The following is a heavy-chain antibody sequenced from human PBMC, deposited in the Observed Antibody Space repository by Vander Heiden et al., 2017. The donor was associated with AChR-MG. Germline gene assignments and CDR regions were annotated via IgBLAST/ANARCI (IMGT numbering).Heavy chain of an antibody. J-gene: IGHJ2*01. CDR1: GFTFSSYG. V-gene: IGHV3-30*18. CDR2: ISYDGSNK. Sequence: QVQLVESGGGVVQPGRSLRLSCAASGFTFSSYGMHWVRQAPGKGLEWVAVISYDGSNKYYADSVKGRFTISRDNSKNTLYLQMNSLRAEDTAVYYCAKDSVTIASFRAQDRYFDLWGRGTLVTVSS. CDR3: AKDSVTIASFRAQDRYFDL. D-gene: IGHD4-17*01.